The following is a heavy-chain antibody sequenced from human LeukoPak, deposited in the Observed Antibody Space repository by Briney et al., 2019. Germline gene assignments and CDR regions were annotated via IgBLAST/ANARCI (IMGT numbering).Heavy chain of an antibody. J-gene: IGHJ5*02. D-gene: IGHD2-15*01. V-gene: IGHV3-30*03. Sequence: GRSLRLSCAASGFTFSSYGMHWVRQAPGKGLEWVAVISYDGSNKYYADSVKGRFTISRDNSKNTLYLQMNSLRAEDTAVYYCARGHFSGGSCSFDPWGQGTLVTVSS. CDR2: ISYDGSNK. CDR3: ARGHFSGGSCSFDP. CDR1: GFTFSSYG.